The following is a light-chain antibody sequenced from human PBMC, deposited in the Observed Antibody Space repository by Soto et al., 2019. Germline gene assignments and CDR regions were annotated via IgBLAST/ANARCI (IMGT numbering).Light chain of an antibody. Sequence: IQLTQSPSSLSASVGDRVTITCRASQDISSYLAWYQQKPGKAPKLLIYAASTLQSGVPSRFSGSGSGTDFTLTISSLQPEDFATYYCQQFNSYPLTFGQGTKVDIK. CDR3: QQFNSYPLT. CDR1: QDISSY. V-gene: IGKV1-9*01. J-gene: IGKJ1*01. CDR2: AAS.